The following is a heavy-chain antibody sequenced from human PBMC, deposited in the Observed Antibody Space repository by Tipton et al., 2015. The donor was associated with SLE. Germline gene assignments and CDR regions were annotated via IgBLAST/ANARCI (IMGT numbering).Heavy chain of an antibody. CDR2: VSRSGRTT. D-gene: IGHD3-22*01. J-gene: IGHJ4*02. Sequence: GSLRLSCAASGSTFSDYYMTWIRQPPGKGLEWVSCVSRSGRTTHYADSVKGRFTISRDNAEKSLFLQMNSLRAEDTAVYYCARGVYGYFYDSSGYYQAPDEWGQGTLVTVSS. V-gene: IGHV3-11*01. CDR3: ARGVYGYFYDSSGYYQAPDE. CDR1: GSTFSDYY.